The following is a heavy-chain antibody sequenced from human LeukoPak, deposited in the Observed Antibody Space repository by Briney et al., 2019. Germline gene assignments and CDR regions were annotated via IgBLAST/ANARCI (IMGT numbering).Heavy chain of an antibody. CDR2: IKTDGSAK. V-gene: IGHV3-7*01. J-gene: IGHJ4*02. D-gene: IGHD4-17*01. CDR3: ARHGDYKFDY. CDR1: GFTFSGHW. Sequence: GGSLRLSCAASGFTFSGHWMGWVRQAPGKGLEWVANIKTDGSAKYYVDSVKGRFTISRDNAKNSLYLLMNSLRAEDTAAYYCARHGDYKFDYWGQGTLVTVSS.